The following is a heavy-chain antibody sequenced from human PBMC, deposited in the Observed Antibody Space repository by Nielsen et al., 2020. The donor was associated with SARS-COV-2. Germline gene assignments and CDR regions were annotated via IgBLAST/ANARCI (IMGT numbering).Heavy chain of an antibody. CDR2: LNSDGSRT. CDR1: EFTFSMYG. J-gene: IGHJ4*02. D-gene: IGHD3-22*01. V-gene: IGHV3-74*01. CDR3: VRVRDDGYYYDTGPFDY. Sequence: GESLKISCAASEFTFSMYGMNWVRQAPGKVLAWVAHLNSDGSRTTYADSVKGRFTISIDNTENTLYLQMNSLRADDTPVYYCVRVRDDGYYYDTGPFDYWGQGTLVTVST.